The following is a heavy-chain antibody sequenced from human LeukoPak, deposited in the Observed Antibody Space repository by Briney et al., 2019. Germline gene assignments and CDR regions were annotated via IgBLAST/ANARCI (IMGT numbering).Heavy chain of an antibody. CDR2: IYTSGST. J-gene: IGHJ4*02. CDR3: ARDNQEAETFDY. Sequence: SETLSLTCTVSGGSISSYYWSWIRQPAGKGLEWIGRIYTSGSTNYNPSLKSRVTMSVDTPKNQFSLKLSSVTAADTAVYYCARDNQEAETFDYWGQGTLVTVSS. CDR1: GGSISSYY. V-gene: IGHV4-4*07.